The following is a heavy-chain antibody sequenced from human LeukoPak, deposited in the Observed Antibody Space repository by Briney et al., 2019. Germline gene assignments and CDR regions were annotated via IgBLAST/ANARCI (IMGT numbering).Heavy chain of an antibody. CDR1: GGSFSGYY. V-gene: IGHV4-34*01. D-gene: IGHD4-17*01. J-gene: IGHJ4*02. Sequence: PSETLSLTCAVYGGSFSGYYWSWIRQPPGKGLEWIWEINHSGSTNYNPSLKSRVTISVDTSKNQFSLKLSSVTAADTAVYYCARGGLDYGDYVFYFDYWGQGTLVTVSS. CDR3: ARGGLDYGDYVFYFDY. CDR2: INHSGST.